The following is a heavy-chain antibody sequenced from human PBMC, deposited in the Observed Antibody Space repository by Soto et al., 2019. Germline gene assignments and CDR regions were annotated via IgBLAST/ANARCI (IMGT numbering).Heavy chain of an antibody. CDR3: ARLDYDFRWFDP. V-gene: IGHV4-30-4*01. CDR2: IYYSGAT. Sequence: QVQLQESGPGLVKPSQTLSLTCTVSGDSISSGDYYWGWIRQPPGKGLEWIGFIYYSGATYYDPSLXSXLTILGDTSKHQFSLRLSSVTAADTAVYYCARLDYDFRWFDPWGQGTLVTVSS. CDR1: GDSISSGDYY. D-gene: IGHD3-3*01. J-gene: IGHJ5*02.